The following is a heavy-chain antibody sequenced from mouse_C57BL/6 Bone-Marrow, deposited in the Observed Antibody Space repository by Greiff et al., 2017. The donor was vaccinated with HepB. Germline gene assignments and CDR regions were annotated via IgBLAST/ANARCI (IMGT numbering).Heavy chain of an antibody. D-gene: IGHD2-1*01. CDR1: GYAFSSSW. CDR3: AVYGNYDY. J-gene: IGHJ2*01. V-gene: IGHV1-82*01. CDR2: IYPGDGDT. Sequence: VQLQQSGPELVKPGASVKISCKASGYAFSSSWMNWVKQRPGTGLERIGRIYPGDGDTNYNGKFKGKATLTADKSSSAAYMQLSSLTSEDSAVYFCAVYGNYDYWGQGTTLTVSS.